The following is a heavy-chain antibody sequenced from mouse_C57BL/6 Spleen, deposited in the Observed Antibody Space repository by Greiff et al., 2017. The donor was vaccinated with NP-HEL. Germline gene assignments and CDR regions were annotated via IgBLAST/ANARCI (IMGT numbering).Heavy chain of an antibody. CDR2: IHPSDSDT. D-gene: IGHD2-4*01. Sequence: QVQLQQSGAELVKPGASVKVSCKASGYTFTSYWMHWVKQRPGQGLEWIGRIHPSDSDTNYNQKFKGKATLTVDKSSSTAYMQLSSLTSEDSAVYYCAAPYDYDPFAYWGQGTLVTVSA. J-gene: IGHJ3*01. CDR1: GYTFTSYW. V-gene: IGHV1-74*01. CDR3: AAPYDYDPFAY.